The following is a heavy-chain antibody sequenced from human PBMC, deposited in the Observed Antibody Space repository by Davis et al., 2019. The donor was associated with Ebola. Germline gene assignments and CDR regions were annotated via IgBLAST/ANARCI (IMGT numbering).Heavy chain of an antibody. D-gene: IGHD2-15*01. V-gene: IGHV3-30*19. Sequence: GESLKISCAASGFTFSSYGMHWVRQAPGKGLEWVAVISYDGSNKYYADSVKGQFTISRDNSRNTLYLQMNSLRAEDTAVYYCARGRWGYCSGGSCYRAYNWFDPWGQGTLVTVSS. CDR1: GFTFSSYG. CDR2: ISYDGSNK. J-gene: IGHJ5*02. CDR3: ARGRWGYCSGGSCYRAYNWFDP.